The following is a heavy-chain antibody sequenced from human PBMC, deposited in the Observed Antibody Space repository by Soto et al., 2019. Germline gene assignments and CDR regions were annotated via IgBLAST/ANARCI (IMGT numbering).Heavy chain of an antibody. CDR2: ISSRGTT. J-gene: IGHJ4*02. V-gene: IGHV4-61*03. Sequence: SETLSLTCSGDCFLSEGFYWTWIRHPPGKGLEWLGYISSRGTTYYNPSLKGRVAISVDTSKNNLSLRLRSVTPDDTAVYFCARDRTDGTVFDYWGQGILVTVSS. D-gene: IGHD1-1*01. CDR3: ARDRTDGTVFDY. CDR1: GDCFLSEGFY.